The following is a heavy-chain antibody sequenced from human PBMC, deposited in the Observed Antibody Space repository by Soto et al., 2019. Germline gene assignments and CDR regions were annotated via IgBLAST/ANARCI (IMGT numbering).Heavy chain of an antibody. CDR1: GYTFTSYD. D-gene: IGHD3-10*01. J-gene: IGHJ6*03. Sequence: QVQLVQSGAEVKKPGASVKVSCKASGYTFTSYDINWVRQATGQGLEWMGWMNPNSGNTGYAQKFQGRVTMNRNTSISTADMELGSLRSEDTAVYYCAINMVRGGTYYYYYMDVWGKGTTVTVSS. V-gene: IGHV1-8*01. CDR2: MNPNSGNT. CDR3: AINMVRGGTYYYYYMDV.